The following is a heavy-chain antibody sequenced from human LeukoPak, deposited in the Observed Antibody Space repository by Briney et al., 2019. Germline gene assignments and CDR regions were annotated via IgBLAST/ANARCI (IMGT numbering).Heavy chain of an antibody. J-gene: IGHJ5*02. CDR1: GGSISSYY. D-gene: IGHD3-10*01. CDR3: AGSKAIGGFLGRDESRRYNWFDP. V-gene: IGHV4-59*01. CDR2: LYYSGST. Sequence: PSETLSLTCTVSGGSISSYYWSWLRQPPGKGLEWFGHLYYSGSTNYNPSLKSRVTISVDTSKKQFSLKLNSVTAADTAVYYCAGSKAIGGFLGRDESRRYNWFDPWGQGTLVTVSS.